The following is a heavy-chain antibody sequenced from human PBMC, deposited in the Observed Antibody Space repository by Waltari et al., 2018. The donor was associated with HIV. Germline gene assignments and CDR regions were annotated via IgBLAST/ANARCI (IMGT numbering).Heavy chain of an antibody. CDR1: GFRVSRNS. CDR2: IYSGGST. D-gene: IGHD2-21*02. Sequence: EVQLVESGGGLIQHGGSLRLSCAASGFRVSRNSMSWVRQAPGKGLEWVSVIYSGGSTYYADSVKGRFTISRDNSKNTLYLQMNSLRAEDTAVYYCARGFGCGGDCYYFDYWGQGTLVTVSS. CDR3: ARGFGCGGDCYYFDY. V-gene: IGHV3-53*01. J-gene: IGHJ4*02.